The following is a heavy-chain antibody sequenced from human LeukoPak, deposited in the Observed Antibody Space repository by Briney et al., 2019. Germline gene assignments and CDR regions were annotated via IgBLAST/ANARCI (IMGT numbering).Heavy chain of an antibody. D-gene: IGHD3-10*01. CDR1: GYCFSTYW. CDR3: ASRGRSSPNFDF. V-gene: IGHV5-10-1*01. CDR2: IDHTDSYT. Sequence: GESLKISCKGSGYCFSTYWITWVRQMPGKGLEWMGTIDHTDSYTNYSPSFQGHVTISTDKSISTAYLQWSSLKASDTAIYYCASRGRSSPNFDFWGQGTLVTVSS. J-gene: IGHJ4*02.